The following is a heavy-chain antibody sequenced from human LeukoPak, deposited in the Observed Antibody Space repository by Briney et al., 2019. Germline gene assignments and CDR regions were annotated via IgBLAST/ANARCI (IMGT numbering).Heavy chain of an antibody. V-gene: IGHV1-69*06. CDR3: ARGGYYDSSGYYYGYFQH. J-gene: IGHJ1*01. D-gene: IGHD3-22*01. CDR1: GGTFSSYA. CDR2: IIPIFGTA. Sequence: SVKVSCKASGGTFSSYAISWVRQAPGQGLEWMGGIIPIFGTANYAQKFQGRVTITADKSTSTAYMELSSLRSEDTAVYYCARGGYYDSSGYYYGYFQHWGQGTLVTVSS.